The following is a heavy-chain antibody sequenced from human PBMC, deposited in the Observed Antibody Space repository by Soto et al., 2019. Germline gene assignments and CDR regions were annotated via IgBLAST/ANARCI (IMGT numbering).Heavy chain of an antibody. J-gene: IGHJ4*02. Sequence: PGGSLRLSCAASGFTFSSYGMHWVRQAPGKGLEWVAVIWYDGSNKYYADSVKGRFTISRDDSKNTLYLQMNSLRAEDTAVYYCAKVDSYWLGPQPYKDWGQGTLVTVSS. CDR2: IWYDGSNK. V-gene: IGHV3-33*06. CDR3: AKVDSYWLGPQPYKD. CDR1: GFTFSSYG. D-gene: IGHD1-26*01.